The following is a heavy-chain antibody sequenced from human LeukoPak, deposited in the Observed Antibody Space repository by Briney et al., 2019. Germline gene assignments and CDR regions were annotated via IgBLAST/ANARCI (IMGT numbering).Heavy chain of an antibody. J-gene: IGHJ4*02. D-gene: IGHD1-26*01. CDR2: IYYSGST. CDR1: GGSISSSSYY. CDR3: ARVGKWELLYFDY. Sequence: SETLSLTCTVSGGSISSSSYYWGWIRQPPGKGLEWIGSIYYSGSTYYNPSLKSRVTISVDTSKNQFSLKLSSVTAADTAVYYCARVGKWELLYFDYWGQGTLVTVSS. V-gene: IGHV4-39*07.